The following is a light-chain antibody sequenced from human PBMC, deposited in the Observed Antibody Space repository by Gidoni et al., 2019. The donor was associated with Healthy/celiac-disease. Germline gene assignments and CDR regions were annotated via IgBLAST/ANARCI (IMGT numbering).Light chain of an antibody. CDR3: QQYYSTPLT. J-gene: IGKJ5*01. Sequence: DIVMTQSPDSLAVSLGERATIKCKSSQSVLYSSNNKNYLAWYQQKPGQPPKLLIYWASTRDSGVPDRFSCSGSGTDFTLTISSLQAEDVAVYYCQQYYSTPLTFGQGTRLEIK. CDR1: QSVLYSSNNKNY. V-gene: IGKV4-1*01. CDR2: WAS.